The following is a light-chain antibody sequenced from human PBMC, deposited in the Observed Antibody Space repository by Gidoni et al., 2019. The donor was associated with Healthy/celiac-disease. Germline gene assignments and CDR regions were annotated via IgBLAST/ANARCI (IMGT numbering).Light chain of an antibody. J-gene: IGKJ4*01. CDR1: QSVSSY. V-gene: IGKV3-11*01. Sequence: EIVLTQSPATMSLSPGERATIYCRASQSVSSYLAWYQQKPGQAPRLLIYDASNMATGIPARFSGSGSWTDFTLTISRLEPEDFAVYYCQQRSNWPPGITFGGGTKVEIK. CDR2: DAS. CDR3: QQRSNWPPGIT.